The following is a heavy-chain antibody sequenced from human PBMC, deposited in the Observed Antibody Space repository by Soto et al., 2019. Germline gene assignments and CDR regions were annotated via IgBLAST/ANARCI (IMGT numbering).Heavy chain of an antibody. CDR1: GGTFSSYA. Sequence: QVQLVQSGAEVKKPGSSVKVSCKASGGTFSSYAISWVRQAPGQGLEWMGGIIPIFGTANYAQKFQGRVTITADEATSRAYMELSRLRSEDTAVYYCASSSRVKYQVTYYPLDYWGQGTLVTVSS. CDR2: IIPIFGTA. V-gene: IGHV1-69*01. CDR3: ASSSRVKYQVTYYPLDY. D-gene: IGHD2-21*02. J-gene: IGHJ4*02.